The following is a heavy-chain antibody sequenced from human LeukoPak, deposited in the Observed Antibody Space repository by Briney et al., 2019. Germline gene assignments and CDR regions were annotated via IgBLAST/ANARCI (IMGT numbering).Heavy chain of an antibody. CDR2: INHSGST. J-gene: IGHJ4*02. CDR3: ARGPPYGSGSYDY. CDR1: GGSFSGYY. D-gene: IGHD3-10*01. Sequence: SETLSLTCAVYGGSFSGYYWSWIRQPPGKGLEWIGEINHSGSTNYNPSLKSRVTTSVDTSKNQFSLKLSSVTAADTAVYYCARGPPYGSGSYDYWGQGTLVTVSS. V-gene: IGHV4-34*01.